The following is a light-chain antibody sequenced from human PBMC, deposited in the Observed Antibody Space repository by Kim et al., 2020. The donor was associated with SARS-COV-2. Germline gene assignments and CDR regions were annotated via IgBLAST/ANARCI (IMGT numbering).Light chain of an antibody. CDR2: LNTDGSH. Sequence: QPVLTQSPSASASLGASVKLTCTLSSGLSRYAIAWHQQRPERGPRYLMILNTDGSHTKGDGIPDRFSGSSSGAERYLTISSLQSEDEADYYCQTWDTGNWVFGGGTQLTVL. J-gene: IGLJ3*02. CDR1: SGLSRYA. V-gene: IGLV4-69*01. CDR3: QTWDTGNWV.